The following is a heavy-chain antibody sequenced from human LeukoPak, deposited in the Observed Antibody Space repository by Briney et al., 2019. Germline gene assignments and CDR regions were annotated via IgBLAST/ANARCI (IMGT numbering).Heavy chain of an antibody. V-gene: IGHV1-24*01. CDR3: ATRVAPPSDYYYGMDV. J-gene: IGHJ6*02. D-gene: IGHD2-15*01. CDR2: FDPEDGET. CDR1: GYTLTELS. Sequence: ASVKVSCTVSGYTLTELSMHWVRQAPGKGLEWMGGFDPEDGETIYAQKFQGRVTMTEDTSTDTAHMELSSLRSEDTAVYYCATRVAPPSDYYYGMDVWGQGTTVTVSS.